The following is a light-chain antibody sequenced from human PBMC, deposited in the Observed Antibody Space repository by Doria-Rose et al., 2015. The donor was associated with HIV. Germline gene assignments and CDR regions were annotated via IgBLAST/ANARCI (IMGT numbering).Light chain of an antibody. CDR3: SSYADNRWV. J-gene: IGLJ3*02. V-gene: IGLV2-8*01. CDR1: SSDVGGYNR. CDR2: EVS. Sequence: SGSPGQSVAISCTGTSSDVGGYNRVSWYQQHPGKAPKLMIYEVSQRPSGVPDRFSGSKSGNTASLTVSGLQADDEADYYCSSYADNRWVFGEGTKLTVL.